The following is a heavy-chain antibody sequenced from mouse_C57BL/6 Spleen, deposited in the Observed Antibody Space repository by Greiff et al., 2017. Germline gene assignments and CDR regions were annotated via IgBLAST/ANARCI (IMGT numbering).Heavy chain of an antibody. CDR3: TRELGRDYAMDY. Sequence: VQLQQSGAELVRPGASVKLSCTASGFNIKDYYMHWVKQRPEQGLEWIGRIDPEDGDTEYAPKFQGKATMTADTSSNTDYLQLSSLTSEDTAVYYCTRELGRDYAMDYWGQGTSVTVSS. J-gene: IGHJ4*01. CDR1: GFNIKDYY. V-gene: IGHV14-1*01. D-gene: IGHD4-1*01. CDR2: IDPEDGDT.